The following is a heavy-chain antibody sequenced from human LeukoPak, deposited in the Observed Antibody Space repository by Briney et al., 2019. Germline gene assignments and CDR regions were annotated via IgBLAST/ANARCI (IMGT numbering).Heavy chain of an antibody. D-gene: IGHD6-19*01. V-gene: IGHV4-39*01. Sequence: PSETLSLTCTVSGGSISSSSYYWGWIRQPPGKGLEWIGSIYYSGSTYYNPSLKSRVTISVDTSKNQFSLKLSSVTAADTAVYYCARIYSSGFVDYWGQGTLVTVSS. CDR1: GGSISSSSYY. CDR2: IYYSGST. CDR3: ARIYSSGFVDY. J-gene: IGHJ4*02.